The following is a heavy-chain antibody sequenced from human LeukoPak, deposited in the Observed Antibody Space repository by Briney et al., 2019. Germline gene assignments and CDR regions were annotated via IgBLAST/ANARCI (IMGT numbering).Heavy chain of an antibody. CDR3: ARGLRGGGYFDY. V-gene: IGHV4-39*07. J-gene: IGHJ4*02. D-gene: IGHD3-10*01. Sequence: PSETLSLTCTVSGGSISSSSYYWGWIRQPPGKGLEWIGSIYYSGSTYYNPSLKSRVTISIDTSKNQFSLKLSSVTAADTAVYYCARGLRGGGYFDYWGQGTLVTVSS. CDR2: IYYSGST. CDR1: GGSISSSSYY.